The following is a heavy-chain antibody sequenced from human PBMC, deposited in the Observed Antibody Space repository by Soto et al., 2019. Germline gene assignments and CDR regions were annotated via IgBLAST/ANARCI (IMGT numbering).Heavy chain of an antibody. CDR2: ITWNSGRI. D-gene: IGHD3-3*01. CDR3: AKHITIFGVVPHYAMDV. V-gene: IGHV3-9*01. Sequence: EVQLVEFGGGLVQPGRSLRLSCVASGFSFENYAMYWVRQAPGKGLEWVSSITWNSGRIGYADSVKGRFTISRDNAKNSLYLQMNSLRPEDTALYYCAKHITIFGVVPHYAMDVWGQGITVTVSS. J-gene: IGHJ6*02. CDR1: GFSFENYA.